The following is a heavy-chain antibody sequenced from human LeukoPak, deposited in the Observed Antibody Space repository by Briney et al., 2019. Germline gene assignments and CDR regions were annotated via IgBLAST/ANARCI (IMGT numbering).Heavy chain of an antibody. V-gene: IGHV3-48*01. CDR2: INSSSSTI. J-gene: IGHJ3*02. CDR3: ARDPGIVRHDAFDI. D-gene: IGHD1-26*01. CDR1: GFTFSSYS. Sequence: GGSLRLSCAASGFTFSSYSMNWVRQAPGKGLEWVSYINSSSSTIYYADSVKGRFTISRDNAKNSLYLQMNSLRAEDTAVYYCARDPGIVRHDAFDIWGQGTMVTVSS.